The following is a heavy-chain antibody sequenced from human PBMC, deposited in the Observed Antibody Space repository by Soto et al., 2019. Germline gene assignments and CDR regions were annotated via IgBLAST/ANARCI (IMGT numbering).Heavy chain of an antibody. D-gene: IGHD1-26*01. J-gene: IGHJ2*01. Sequence: QVQLVQSGAEVKKPGSSVKVSCKASGGTFSSYAISWVRQAPGQGLEWMGGIIPIFGTANYAQKFQGRVTITADESTSTAYMELSRLRSEDTAVYYCARGRLGATVFYWYFDLWGRGTLVTVSS. CDR1: GGTFSSYA. CDR3: ARGRLGATVFYWYFDL. CDR2: IIPIFGTA. V-gene: IGHV1-69*12.